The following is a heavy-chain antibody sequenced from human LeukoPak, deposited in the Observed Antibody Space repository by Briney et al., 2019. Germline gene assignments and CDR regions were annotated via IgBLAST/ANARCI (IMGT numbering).Heavy chain of an antibody. V-gene: IGHV4-59*01. CDR1: GGAITNYY. CDR2: MYYSGST. J-gene: IGHJ4*02. Sequence: SETLSLTCTVSGGAITNYYWSWIRQPPGKGLEWIGYMYYSGSTNYNPSLKSRVTMSVDTSNNQISLKMTSLTAADTAVYYCARESDYGDYSWDYWGQGTLVTVSS. D-gene: IGHD4-17*01. CDR3: ARESDYGDYSWDY.